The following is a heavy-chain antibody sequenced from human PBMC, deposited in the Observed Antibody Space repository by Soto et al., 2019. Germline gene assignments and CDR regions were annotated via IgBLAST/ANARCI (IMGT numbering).Heavy chain of an antibody. CDR2: ISAYNGNT. J-gene: IGHJ6*02. Sequence: ASVKVSCKASGYTFTSYGISWVRQAPGQGLEWMGWISAYNGNTNYAQKLQGRVTMTTDTSTSTAYMELRSLRSDDTAVYYCARCHSGSYFSYYYYDMDVWGQGTTVTVSS. CDR3: ARCHSGSYFSYYYYDMDV. D-gene: IGHD1-26*01. V-gene: IGHV1-18*01. CDR1: GYTFTSYG.